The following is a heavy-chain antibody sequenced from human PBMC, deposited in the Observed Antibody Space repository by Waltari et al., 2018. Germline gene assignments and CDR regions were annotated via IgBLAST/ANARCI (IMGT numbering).Heavy chain of an antibody. CDR2: IYHSGST. CDR1: GYSISSGYY. CDR3: AREVGATHAFDI. V-gene: IGHV4-38-2*02. D-gene: IGHD1-26*01. Sequence: QVQLQESGPGLVKPSETLSLTCAVSGYSISSGYYCGWIRQPPGKGLEWIGSIYHSGSTYYNPSLKSRVTISVDTSKNQFSLKLSSVTAADTAVYYCAREVGATHAFDIWGQGTMVTVSS. J-gene: IGHJ3*02.